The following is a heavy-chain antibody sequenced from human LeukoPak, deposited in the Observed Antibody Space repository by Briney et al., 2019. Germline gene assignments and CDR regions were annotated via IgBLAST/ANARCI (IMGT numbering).Heavy chain of an antibody. V-gene: IGHV3-30*18. Sequence: GGSLRLSCAASGFTFSSYGMHWVRQAPGKGLEWVAVISYDGSNKYYADSVKGRFIISRDNSKNTLYLQMNSLRAEDTAVYYCAKGTMTTVTLDAFDIWGQGTMVTVSS. CDR3: AKGTMTTVTLDAFDI. CDR1: GFTFSSYG. CDR2: ISYDGSNK. D-gene: IGHD4-17*01. J-gene: IGHJ3*02.